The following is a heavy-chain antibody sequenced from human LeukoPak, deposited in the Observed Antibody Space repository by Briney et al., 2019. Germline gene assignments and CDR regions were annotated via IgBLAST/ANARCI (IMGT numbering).Heavy chain of an antibody. Sequence: SETLSLTCTVSGGSISSYYWSWIRQPPGKGLEWIGYIYYSGSTNYNPSLKSRVTISVDTSKNQFSLKLSSVTAADTAVYYCARDDILTGYYIAGMDVWGQGTTVTVSS. V-gene: IGHV4-59*01. CDR3: ARDDILTGYYIAGMDV. J-gene: IGHJ6*02. D-gene: IGHD3-9*01. CDR1: GGSISSYY. CDR2: IYYSGST.